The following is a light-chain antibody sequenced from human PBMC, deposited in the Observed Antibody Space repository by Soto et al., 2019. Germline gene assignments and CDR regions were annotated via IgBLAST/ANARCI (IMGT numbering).Light chain of an antibody. Sequence: EIVLTQSPATLSVSPGERATLSCRASENIFNYLAWYQQKPGQAPRLVSYDASNRATGIPARFSGGGSGTDFILTISSLEPEDFGVYYCQHRFNWPITFGQGTRLETK. J-gene: IGKJ5*01. CDR3: QHRFNWPIT. V-gene: IGKV3-11*01. CDR2: DAS. CDR1: ENIFNY.